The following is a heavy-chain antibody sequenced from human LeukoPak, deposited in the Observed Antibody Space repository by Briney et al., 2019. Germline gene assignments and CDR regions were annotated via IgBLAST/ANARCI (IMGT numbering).Heavy chain of an antibody. Sequence: GGSLRLSCAASGFTFSSYAMNWVRQAPGKGLEWVSAISGSGGSTYYADSVKGRFTISRDNSRNTLYLQMNSLRAEDTAVYYCAKVHSSGWPYCFDYWGQGTLVTVSS. D-gene: IGHD6-19*01. CDR2: ISGSGGST. J-gene: IGHJ4*02. CDR3: AKVHSSGWPYCFDY. V-gene: IGHV3-23*01. CDR1: GFTFSSYA.